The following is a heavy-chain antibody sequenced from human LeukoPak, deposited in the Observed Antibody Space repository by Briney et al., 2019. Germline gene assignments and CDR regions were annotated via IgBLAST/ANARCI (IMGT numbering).Heavy chain of an antibody. V-gene: IGHV1-2*02. Sequence: ASVKVSCKASGYTFTGYYMHWVRQAPGQGLEWMGWIKPSSGGTNYAQKFQGRVTMTRDTSISTAYMELSRLRSDDTAVYYCARRVRGDYVWGSYREYDAFDIWGQGTMVTVSS. D-gene: IGHD3-16*02. CDR1: GYTFTGYY. J-gene: IGHJ3*02. CDR2: IKPSSGGT. CDR3: ARRVRGDYVWGSYREYDAFDI.